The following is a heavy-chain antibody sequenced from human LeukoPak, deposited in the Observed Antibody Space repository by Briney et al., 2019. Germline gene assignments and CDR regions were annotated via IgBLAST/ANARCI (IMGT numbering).Heavy chain of an antibody. CDR1: GYTFTSYY. V-gene: IGHV1-46*01. CDR3: ARARPLGYCSGGSCYSDFDY. CDR2: INPSGGST. Sequence: ASVKVSCKASGYTFTSYYMHWVRQPPGQGLEWMGVINPSGGSTSYAQKFQGRVTMTRDTSTSTVYMELSSLRSEDTAVYYCARARPLGYCSGGSCYSDFDYWGQGTLVTVSS. J-gene: IGHJ4*02. D-gene: IGHD2-15*01.